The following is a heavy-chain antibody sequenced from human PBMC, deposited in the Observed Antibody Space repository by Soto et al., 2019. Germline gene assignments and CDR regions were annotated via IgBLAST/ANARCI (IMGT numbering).Heavy chain of an antibody. J-gene: IGHJ6*02. CDR2: ISSSSSTI. CDR3: ARERGSRYSSTYGDV. Sequence: SGGSLRLSCAASGFTFSSYSMNWVRQAPGKGLEWASYISSSSSTIYYADSVKGRFTISRDNAKNSLYLQMNSLRDEDTAVYYCARERGSRYSSTYGDVWGQGTTVTVSS. V-gene: IGHV3-48*02. D-gene: IGHD6-13*01. CDR1: GFTFSSYS.